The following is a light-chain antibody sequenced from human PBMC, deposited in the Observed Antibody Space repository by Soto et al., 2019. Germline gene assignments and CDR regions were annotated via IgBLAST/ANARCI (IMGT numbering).Light chain of an antibody. V-gene: IGLV2-14*01. CDR1: SSDVGSYDY. CDR2: EVT. J-gene: IGLJ1*01. CDR3: SSHTRVNTRV. Sequence: QSVLTQPASVSGSPGQSIAISCTGTSSDVGSYDYVSWYQQHTDKAPKLMIYEVTQRPSGVSNRFSGSKSGNTASLTISGLQAEDEADYYCSSHTRVNTRVFGTGTKLTVL.